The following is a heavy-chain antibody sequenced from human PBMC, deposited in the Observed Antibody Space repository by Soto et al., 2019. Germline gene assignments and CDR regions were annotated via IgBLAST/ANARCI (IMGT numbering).Heavy chain of an antibody. V-gene: IGHV3-53*01. CDR3: VRGPSDHKLRLVEWPYGDY. Sequence: EVQLVESGGGLIQPGGSLRLSCVASGFIVSSNQMSWVRQAPGKGLEWVSVIYSGRTTYYADSVEGRFTISRDDSKNTLYLQMNSLRVEDTAVYYCVRGPSDHKLRLVEWPYGDYWGQGALVTVSS. J-gene: IGHJ4*02. CDR1: GFIVSSNQ. CDR2: IYSGRTT. D-gene: IGHD3-3*01.